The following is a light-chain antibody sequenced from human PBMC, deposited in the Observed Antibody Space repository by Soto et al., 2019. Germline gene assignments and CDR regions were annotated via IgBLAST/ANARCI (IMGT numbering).Light chain of an antibody. CDR2: GTA. V-gene: IGKV1-39*01. CDR3: QQSYTSSWT. J-gene: IGKJ1*01. Sequence: DIQMTQSPSSLSASVGDRVTITFRTSQAIGTSLNWYQQKPGKAPNLLVYGTATLQSGVPSRFSGSGSGTDFTLTISSLQREDFATYYCQQSYTSSWTFAQGTKVDI. CDR1: QAIGTS.